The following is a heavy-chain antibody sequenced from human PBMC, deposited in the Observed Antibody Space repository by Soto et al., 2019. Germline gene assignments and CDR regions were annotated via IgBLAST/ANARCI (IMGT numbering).Heavy chain of an antibody. V-gene: IGHV1-69*02. J-gene: IGHJ5*02. CDR2: IIPILGIA. D-gene: IGHD5-12*01. CDR1: GGTFSSYT. Sequence: QVQLVQSGAEVKKPGSSVKVSCKASGGTFSSYTISWVRQAPGQGLEWMGRIIPILGIANYAQKFQGRVTITADKSTSTAYMELSSLRSEDTAVYYCAASIQNRPYGGDDGGGRFDPWGQGTLVTVSS. CDR3: AASIQNRPYGGDDGGGRFDP.